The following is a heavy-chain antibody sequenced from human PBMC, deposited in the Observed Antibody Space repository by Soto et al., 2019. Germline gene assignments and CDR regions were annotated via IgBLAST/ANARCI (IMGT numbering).Heavy chain of an antibody. CDR3: AREDVNGVVQHYLYGMDL. Sequence: QVQLVESGGGVVQPGKSLRLSCAASGFTFSSFAMHWVRQAPGRGLEGVTLISYDGSEEDYADSVKGRFTISRDDSQNTVHMQMSSLRTEDPAVYYCAREDVNGVVQHYLYGMDLWGKGTTVTVSS. V-gene: IGHV3-30-3*01. CDR2: ISYDGSEE. J-gene: IGHJ6*04. CDR1: GFTFSSFA. D-gene: IGHD2-8*01.